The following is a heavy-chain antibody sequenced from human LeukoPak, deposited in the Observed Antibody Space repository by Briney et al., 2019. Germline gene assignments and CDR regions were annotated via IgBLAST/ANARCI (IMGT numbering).Heavy chain of an antibody. D-gene: IGHD1-26*01. V-gene: IGHV4-34*01. CDR2: INHSGST. CDR3: AGLYSGSYDNTEYYFDY. Sequence: TSETLSLTCAVYGGSFSGYYWSWIRQPPGKGLEWIGEINHSGSTNYNPSLKSRVTISVDTSKNQFSLKLSSVTAADTAVYYCAGLYSGSYDNTEYYFDYWGQGTLVTVSS. J-gene: IGHJ4*02. CDR1: GGSFSGYY.